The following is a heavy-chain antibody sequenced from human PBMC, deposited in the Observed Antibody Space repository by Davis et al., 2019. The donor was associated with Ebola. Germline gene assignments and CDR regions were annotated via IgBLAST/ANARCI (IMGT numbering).Heavy chain of an antibody. D-gene: IGHD3-9*01. CDR1: GYSFTKFW. CDR2: IYPTDSDT. CDR3: ARHYDILTGSGCMDV. Sequence: GGSLRLSCKASGYSFTKFWIGWVRQMPGKGLELMGLIYPTDSDTRYSPSFQGQVTISADKSISTAYLQWSSLKASDTAMYYCARHYDILTGSGCMDVWGQGTTVTVSS. J-gene: IGHJ6*02. V-gene: IGHV5-51*01.